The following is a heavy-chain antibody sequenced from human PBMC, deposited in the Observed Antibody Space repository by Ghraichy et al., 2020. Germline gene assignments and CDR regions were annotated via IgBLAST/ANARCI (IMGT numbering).Heavy chain of an antibody. Sequence: GGSLRLSCAASGFTFSSYWMHWVRQAPGKGLVWVSRINSDGSSTSYADSVKGRFTISRDNAKNTLYLQMNSLRAEDTAVYYCAREGYCSSTSCYDSGYYYGMDVWGQGTTVTVSS. CDR3: AREGYCSSTSCYDSGYYYGMDV. CDR2: INSDGSST. J-gene: IGHJ6*02. D-gene: IGHD2-2*01. CDR1: GFTFSSYW. V-gene: IGHV3-74*01.